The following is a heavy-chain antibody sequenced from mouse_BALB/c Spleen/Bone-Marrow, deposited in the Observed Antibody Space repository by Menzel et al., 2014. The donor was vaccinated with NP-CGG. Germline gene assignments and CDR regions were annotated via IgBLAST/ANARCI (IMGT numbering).Heavy chain of an antibody. Sequence: QVQLQQSGAELAKPGASVKMSCKASGYTFTSYWMHWVKQRPGQGLEWIGYVNPSTGYTEYNQKFKGKATLTADKSSSTASMQLSSLTSEDSAVYFCARKSQRAYDSMNYWGQGTSVTVSS. CDR2: VNPSTGYT. CDR1: GYTFTSYW. CDR3: ARKSQRAYDSMNY. V-gene: IGHV1-7*01. J-gene: IGHJ4*01. D-gene: IGHD2-4*01.